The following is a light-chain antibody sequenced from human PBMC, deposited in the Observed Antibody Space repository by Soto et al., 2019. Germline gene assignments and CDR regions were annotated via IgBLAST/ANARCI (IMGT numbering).Light chain of an antibody. CDR2: GAY. CDR1: QSVRSNF. CDR3: QRYDSFRT. Sequence: ELTQSPGTLSLSPGERAALSCGARQSVRSNFLAWYQQKPGQAPRLLIYGAYNRATGIPDRFSGSGSGTDFTLTINRLEPEDFAMYYCQRYDSFRTFGQGTKVDIK. V-gene: IGKV3-20*01. J-gene: IGKJ1*01.